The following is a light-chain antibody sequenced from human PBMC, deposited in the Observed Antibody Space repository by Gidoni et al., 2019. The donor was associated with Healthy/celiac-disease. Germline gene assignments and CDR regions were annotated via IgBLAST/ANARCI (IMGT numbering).Light chain of an antibody. CDR3: QQYYSTPWT. CDR1: QRVLYSSNNKNY. J-gene: IGKJ1*01. CDR2: WES. Sequence: DIVMTQSTDSLAVSLGERATINCKSSQRVLYSSNNKNYLAWYQQKPGQPPKLLIYWESTRESGVPDRFSGSGAGTDFTLTISSLQAEDVAVYYCQQYYSTPWTFGQGTKVEIK. V-gene: IGKV4-1*01.